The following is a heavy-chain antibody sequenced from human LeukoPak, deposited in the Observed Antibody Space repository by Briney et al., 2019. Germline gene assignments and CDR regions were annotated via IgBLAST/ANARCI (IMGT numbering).Heavy chain of an antibody. D-gene: IGHD6-19*01. V-gene: IGHV1-69*01. Sequence: GASVKVSCKASGGTFSSYAISWVRQAPGQGLEWMGGIIPIFGTANYAQKFQGRVTITADESTSTAYMELSSLRSEDTAVYYCARGRIAVAGLFDYWGQGTLVTVSS. CDR2: IIPIFGTA. CDR3: ARGRIAVAGLFDY. J-gene: IGHJ4*02. CDR1: GGTFSSYA.